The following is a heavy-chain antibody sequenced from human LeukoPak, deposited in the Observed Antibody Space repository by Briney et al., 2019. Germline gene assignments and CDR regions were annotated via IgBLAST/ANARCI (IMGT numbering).Heavy chain of an antibody. CDR2: ISSSGSII. V-gene: IGHV3-48*03. Sequence: GGSLRLSCAASGFTFSSDEMNWVRQAPGKGLEWVSYISSSGSIIYYADFVKGRFTISRDNAKNSLYLQMNSLRAEDTAVYYRARDPVGATTPDSWAQGALVTVSS. CDR1: GFTFSSDE. J-gene: IGHJ4*02. D-gene: IGHD1-26*01. CDR3: ARDPVGATTPDS.